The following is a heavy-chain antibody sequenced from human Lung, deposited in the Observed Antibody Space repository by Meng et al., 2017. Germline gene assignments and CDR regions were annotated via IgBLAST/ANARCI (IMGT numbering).Heavy chain of an antibody. V-gene: IGHV4-4*02. CDR1: GGSITSSTW. D-gene: IGHD1-26*01. Sequence: QVQLQESGPGLVKPSGTLSLTCAVSGGSITSSTWWSWVRQTPGKGLEWFGEFFHSGSTNYNPPLESRVTISVDKSKNQFSLKVYSVTAADTATYYCARFDISSSGRGDYWGQGILVTVSS. CDR2: FFHSGST. J-gene: IGHJ4*02. CDR3: ARFDISSSGRGDY.